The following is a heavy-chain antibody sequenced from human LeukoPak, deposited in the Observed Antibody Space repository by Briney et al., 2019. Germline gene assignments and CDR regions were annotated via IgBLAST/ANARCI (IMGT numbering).Heavy chain of an antibody. CDR2: ISGSGNIT. D-gene: IGHD1-26*01. V-gene: IGHV3-23*01. CDR1: GLTFSSSA. J-gene: IGHJ4*02. Sequence: GGSLRLSCAASGLTFSSSAMSWVRQAPGKGLEWVSLISGSGNITNYADSVKGRFTISRDNSKNTLYLQMNSLRAEDTAVYYCVRVARGSYSLDYWGQGTLVTVSS. CDR3: VRVARGSYSLDY.